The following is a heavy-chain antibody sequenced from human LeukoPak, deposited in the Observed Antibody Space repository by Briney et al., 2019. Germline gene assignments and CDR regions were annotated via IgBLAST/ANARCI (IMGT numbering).Heavy chain of an antibody. Sequence: GGSLRLSCAASGFTFSSYAMNWVRQAPGKGLEWVGRIKSKTDGGTTDYAAPVKGRFTISRDDSKNTLYLQMNSLKTEGTAVYYCTTAFRYCSGGSCSNYFDYWGQGTLVTVSS. CDR2: IKSKTDGGTT. D-gene: IGHD2-15*01. CDR1: GFTFSSYA. CDR3: TTAFRYCSGGSCSNYFDY. V-gene: IGHV3-15*07. J-gene: IGHJ4*02.